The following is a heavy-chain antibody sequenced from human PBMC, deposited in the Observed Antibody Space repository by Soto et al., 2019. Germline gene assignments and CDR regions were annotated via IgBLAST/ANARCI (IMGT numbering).Heavy chain of an antibody. J-gene: IGHJ4*02. CDR3: AREYYGTTTWIDY. V-gene: IGHV1-18*04. CDR2: VHSYDGTT. Sequence: QVQLVQSAPEVKRPGDSVKVSCKTSGYTFTSYPYSWVRQAPGQGLQWMGWVHSYDGTTKVAQQFRDRIRLTAGKSAATVFMELRRLTADHTAVYYCAREYYGTTTWIDYWGQGTLVAVSS. D-gene: IGHD1-7*01. CDR1: GYTFTSYP.